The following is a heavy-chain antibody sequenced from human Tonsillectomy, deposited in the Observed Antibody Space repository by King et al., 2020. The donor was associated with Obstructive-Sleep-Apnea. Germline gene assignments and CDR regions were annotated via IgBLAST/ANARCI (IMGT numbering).Heavy chain of an antibody. Sequence: VQLQESGPGLVKPSETLSLTCTVSGVSISSYYWNWIRQPPGKGLEWIGYIYYSGSTNYNPSLKSRVTISVDTSKNQFSLKLSSVTAADTAVYYCASGYSSGPPDAFDIWGQGTMVTVSS. CDR1: GVSISSYY. CDR2: IYYSGST. J-gene: IGHJ3*02. D-gene: IGHD6-19*01. CDR3: ASGYSSGPPDAFDI. V-gene: IGHV4-59*01.